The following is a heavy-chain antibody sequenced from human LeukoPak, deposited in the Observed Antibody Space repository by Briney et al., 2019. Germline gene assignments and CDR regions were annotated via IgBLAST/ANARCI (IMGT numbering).Heavy chain of an antibody. CDR2: ISYDGSNK. CDR1: GFTFSSYA. Sequence: GGSLRLSCAASGFTFSSYAMHWVRQASGKGLEWVAVISYDGSNKYYADSVKGRFTISRDNSKNTLYLQMNSLRAEDTAVYYCARDRELLWFGELSDWGQGTLVTVSS. V-gene: IGHV3-30*04. D-gene: IGHD3-10*01. CDR3: ARDRELLWFGELSD. J-gene: IGHJ4*02.